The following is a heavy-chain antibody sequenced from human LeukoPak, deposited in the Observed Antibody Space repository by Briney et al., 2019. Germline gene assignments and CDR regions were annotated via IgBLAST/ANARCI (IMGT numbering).Heavy chain of an antibody. V-gene: IGHV3-30*02. J-gene: IGHJ4*02. CDR3: ARDPFYGGNTPYYFDY. CDR2: IRYDGSNK. D-gene: IGHD4-23*01. Sequence: PGGSLRLSCAASGFTFSSYGMHWVRQAPGKGLEWVAFIRYDGSNKYYADSVKGRFTISRDNAKNSLYLQMNSLRAEDTAVYYCARDPFYGGNTPYYFDYWGQGTLVTVSS. CDR1: GFTFSSYG.